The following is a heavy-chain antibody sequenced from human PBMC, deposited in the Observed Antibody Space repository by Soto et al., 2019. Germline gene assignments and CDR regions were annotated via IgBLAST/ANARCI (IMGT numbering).Heavy chain of an antibody. CDR1: GFTFSNYG. CDR2: IWYDGSNK. V-gene: IGHV3-33*08. Sequence: QVQLVESGGGVVQPGRSLRLSCAASGFTFSNYGMHWVRQAPGKGLEWVAVIWYDGSNKYYADSVKGRFTISRDNSKNTLYLQMNSLRAEDTAVYYCARDLEGSSSSLSDYWGQGTLVTVSS. J-gene: IGHJ4*02. CDR3: ARDLEGSSSSLSDY. D-gene: IGHD6-6*01.